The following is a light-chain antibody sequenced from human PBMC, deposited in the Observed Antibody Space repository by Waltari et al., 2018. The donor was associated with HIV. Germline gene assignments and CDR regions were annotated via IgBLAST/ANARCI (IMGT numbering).Light chain of an antibody. V-gene: IGLV1-47*01. Sequence: QSVLTPPPSASGTPGQRVTISCSGRNSNVGSHYVYWYQFLPGTAPKLLIYRNDQRPSGVPERFSGSKSGTSASLAISGLRVEDEGDYFCAVWDDSLSGPGFGGGTKLAVL. CDR3: AVWDDSLSGPG. CDR2: RND. CDR1: NSNVGSHY. J-gene: IGLJ3*02.